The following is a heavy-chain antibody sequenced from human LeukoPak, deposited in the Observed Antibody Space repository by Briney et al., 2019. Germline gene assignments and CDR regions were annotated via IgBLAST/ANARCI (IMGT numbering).Heavy chain of an antibody. J-gene: IGHJ4*02. CDR1: GFTFSDYY. V-gene: IGHV3-11*04. CDR3: ARSAINDFWNRYYHVDY. CDR2: ISRSISTI. D-gene: IGHD3-3*01. Sequence: GGSLRLSCAASGFTFSDYYMAWIRQAPGKGLEWVSYISRSISTIYYADSVKGRFTISRDNTKNSLYLQMNSLRAEDTAVYYCARSAINDFWNRYYHVDYWGQGTLVTVSS.